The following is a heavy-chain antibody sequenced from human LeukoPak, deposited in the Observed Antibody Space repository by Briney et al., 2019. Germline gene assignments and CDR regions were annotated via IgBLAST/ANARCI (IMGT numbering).Heavy chain of an antibody. D-gene: IGHD3-10*01. Sequence: SGPALVKPTQTLTLTCTFSGFSLSTSGMCVSWIRQPPGKALEWLARIDWDDDKYYSTSLKTRLTISKDTSKNQVVLTMTNMDPVDTATYYCARMIGYGMVRGVRGAFDIWGQGTMVTVSS. V-gene: IGHV2-70*11. J-gene: IGHJ3*02. CDR2: IDWDDDK. CDR3: ARMIGYGMVRGVRGAFDI. CDR1: GFSLSTSGMC.